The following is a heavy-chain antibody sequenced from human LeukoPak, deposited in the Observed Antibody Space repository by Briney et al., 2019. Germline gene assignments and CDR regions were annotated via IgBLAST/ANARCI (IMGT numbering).Heavy chain of an antibody. CDR1: GYTFTSQY. V-gene: IGHV1-46*01. Sequence: ASVKVSCKASGYTFTSQYVHWVRQAPGRGLEWMGIINPSGGSTSYAQKFQGRVTMTRDTSTSTVYMELSSLRSEDTAVYYCARACGSDIVVVPAALDPWGQGTLVTVPS. J-gene: IGHJ5*02. CDR3: ARACGSDIVVVPAALDP. D-gene: IGHD2-2*01. CDR2: INPSGGST.